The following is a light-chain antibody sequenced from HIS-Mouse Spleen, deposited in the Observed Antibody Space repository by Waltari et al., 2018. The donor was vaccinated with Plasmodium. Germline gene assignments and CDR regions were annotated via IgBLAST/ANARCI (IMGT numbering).Light chain of an antibody. J-gene: IGLJ3*02. CDR2: DVS. CDR1: STDVGGYHY. CDR3: CSYAGSYTWV. V-gene: IGLV2-11*01. Sequence: SALTQPRSVSGSPGLSVTISSPAPSTDVGGYHYVSWYQQHPGKAPKLMIYDVSKRPSGVPDRFSGSKSGNTASLTISGLQAEDEADYYCCSYAGSYTWVFGGGTKLTVL.